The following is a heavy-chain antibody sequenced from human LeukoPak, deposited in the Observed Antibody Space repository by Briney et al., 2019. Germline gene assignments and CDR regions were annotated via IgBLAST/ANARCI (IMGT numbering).Heavy chain of an antibody. J-gene: IGHJ4*02. CDR2: ISDDGSNK. D-gene: IGHD4-17*01. CDR3: ARAFPTTAFDY. V-gene: IGHV3-30*04. Sequence: GRSLRLSCAASGFTFRTYAMNWVRQAPGKGLEWVAVISDDGSNKYYAESVKGQFTISRDNSKNTLYLQMNSLRAEDTAVYYCARAFPTTAFDYWGQGTLVTVSS. CDR1: GFTFRTYA.